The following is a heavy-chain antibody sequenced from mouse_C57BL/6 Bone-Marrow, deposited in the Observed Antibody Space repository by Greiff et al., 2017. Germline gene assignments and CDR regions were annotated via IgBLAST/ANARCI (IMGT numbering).Heavy chain of an antibody. CDR3: TRRGYYALFAMDY. J-gene: IGHJ4*01. D-gene: IGHD1-1*01. CDR1: GYTFTDYE. V-gene: IGHV1-15*01. CDR2: IDPETGGT. Sequence: VQLQQSGAELVRPGASVTLSCKASGYTFTDYEMHWVKQTPVHGLEWIGAIDPETGGTAYNQKFKGKAILTADKSSSTAYLELRSLTSEDSAVYYCTRRGYYALFAMDYGGQGTSDTVS.